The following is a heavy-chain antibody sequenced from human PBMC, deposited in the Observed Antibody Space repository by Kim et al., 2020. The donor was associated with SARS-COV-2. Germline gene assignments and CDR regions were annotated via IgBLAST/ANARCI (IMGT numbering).Heavy chain of an antibody. CDR2: IYHSGST. D-gene: IGHD1-1*01. Sequence: SETLSLTCAVSGGSISSGGYSWSWIRQPPGKGLEWIGYIYHSGSTYYNPSLKSRVTISVDRSKNQFSLKLSSVTAADTAVYYCARGDWNDEGYSDPFDPWGQGTLVTVSS. J-gene: IGHJ5*02. V-gene: IGHV4-30-2*01. CDR3: ARGDWNDEGYSDPFDP. CDR1: GGSISSGGYS.